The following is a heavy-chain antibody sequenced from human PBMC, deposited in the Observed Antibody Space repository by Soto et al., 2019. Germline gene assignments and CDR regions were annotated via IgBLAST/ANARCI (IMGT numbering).Heavy chain of an antibody. CDR2: IIPIFGTA. CDR1: GGTFSSYA. D-gene: IGHD2-15*01. J-gene: IGHJ4*02. V-gene: IGHV1-69*13. CDR3: ARVGYCSGGSCYSVYFDY. Sequence: SVKVSCKASGGTFSSYAISWVRQAPGQGLEWMGGIIPIFGTANYAQKFQGRVTITADESTSTAYMELSSLRSEDTAVYYCARVGYCSGGSCYSVYFDYWGQGTLGTVSS.